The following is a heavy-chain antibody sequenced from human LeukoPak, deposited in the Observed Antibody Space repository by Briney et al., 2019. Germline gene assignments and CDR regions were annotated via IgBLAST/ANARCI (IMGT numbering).Heavy chain of an antibody. CDR1: GYTFTSYY. CDR2: INPSGGST. J-gene: IGHJ5*02. CDR3: ARDTPEYYYGSAPFDP. Sequence: GASVKVSCKASGYTFTSYYMHWVRQASGQGLEWMGIINPSGGSTSYAQKFQGRVTMTRDTSTSTVYMELSSLRSEDTAVYYCARDTPEYYYGSAPFDPWGQGTLVTVSS. D-gene: IGHD3-10*01. V-gene: IGHV1-46*01.